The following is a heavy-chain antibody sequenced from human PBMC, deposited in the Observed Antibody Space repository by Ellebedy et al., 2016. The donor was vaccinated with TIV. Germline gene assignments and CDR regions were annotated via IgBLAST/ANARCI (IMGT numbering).Heavy chain of an antibody. V-gene: IGHV4-59*01. Sequence: PGGSLRLSCTVSGGSISSYYWSWIRQPPGKGLEWIGYIYYSGSTNYNPSLKSRVTISVDTSTNQFSLKLSSVTAADTAVYYWARGHVVVVAATWYYYYGMDVWGQGTTVTVSS. CDR2: IYYSGST. D-gene: IGHD2-15*01. CDR3: ARGHVVVVAATWYYYYGMDV. J-gene: IGHJ6*02. CDR1: GGSISSYY.